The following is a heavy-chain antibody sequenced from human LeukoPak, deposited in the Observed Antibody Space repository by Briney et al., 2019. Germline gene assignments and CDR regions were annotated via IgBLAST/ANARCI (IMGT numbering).Heavy chain of an antibody. CDR3: ARGRGPYYYYYYYMDV. CDR2: ISSSGSTI. V-gene: IGHV3-48*03. Sequence: GGSLRLSCAASGFTFSSYEMNWVRQAPGKGLEWVSYISSSGSTIYYADSVKGRSTISRDNAKNSLYLQMNSLRAEDTAVYYCARGRGPYYYYYYYMDVWGKGTTVTVSS. D-gene: IGHD5-24*01. J-gene: IGHJ6*03. CDR1: GFTFSSYE.